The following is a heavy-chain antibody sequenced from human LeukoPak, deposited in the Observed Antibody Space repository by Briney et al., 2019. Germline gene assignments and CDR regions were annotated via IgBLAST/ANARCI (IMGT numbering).Heavy chain of an antibody. Sequence: GGSLRLSCAASGFTFSNYEMSWLRQAPGEGLEWVSYISSSGSAIYYTDSVKGRFTISRDNAKNSLYLQMNSLRAEDTAVYYCARPLGSGAAWGQGTLVTVSS. V-gene: IGHV3-48*03. CDR1: GFTFSNYE. CDR3: ARPLGSGAA. D-gene: IGHD2-15*01. J-gene: IGHJ4*02. CDR2: ISSSGSAI.